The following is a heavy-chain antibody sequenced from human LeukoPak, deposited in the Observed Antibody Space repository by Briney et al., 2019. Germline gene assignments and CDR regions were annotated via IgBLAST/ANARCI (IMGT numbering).Heavy chain of an antibody. D-gene: IGHD2-2*01. CDR1: GGSISSYY. Sequence: PSETLSLTCTVSGGSISSYYWSWIRQPPGKGLEWIGYIYYSGSTNYNPSLKSRVTISVDTSKNQFSLKLSSVTAADTAVYYCARGGEAWSREYCSSTSCYLGSYDYWGQGTLVTVSS. J-gene: IGHJ4*02. V-gene: IGHV4-59*01. CDR3: ARGGEAWSREYCSSTSCYLGSYDY. CDR2: IYYSGST.